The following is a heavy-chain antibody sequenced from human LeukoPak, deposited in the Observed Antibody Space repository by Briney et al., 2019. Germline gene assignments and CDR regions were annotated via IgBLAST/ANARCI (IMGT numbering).Heavy chain of an antibody. V-gene: IGHV4-4*07. CDR2: IYTSGST. CDR3: ARDSGQFIPRNWFDP. D-gene: IGHD3-10*01. J-gene: IGHJ5*02. CDR1: GGSISSYY. Sequence: PSETLSLTCTVSGGSISSYYWSWIRQPAGKGLEWIGRIYTSGSTNYNPSLKSRVTMSVDTSKNQFSLKLSSVTAADTAVYYCARDSGQFIPRNWFDPWGQGTLVTVSS.